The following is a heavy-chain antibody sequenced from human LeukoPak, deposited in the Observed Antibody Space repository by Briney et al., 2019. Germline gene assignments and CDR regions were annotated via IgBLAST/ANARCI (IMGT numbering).Heavy chain of an antibody. Sequence: PGGSLRLSCAASGFTFSTFWMNWVRQAPGKGLEWVASINQDESEKYYVDSVKGRFTISRDNAKNSLYLQVNSLRAEDTALYFCVRGHVSTAMTGEFDYWGQGTLVTVSS. CDR3: VRGHVSTAMTGEFDY. V-gene: IGHV3-7*01. CDR2: INQDESEK. J-gene: IGHJ4*02. D-gene: IGHD7-27*01. CDR1: GFTFSTFW.